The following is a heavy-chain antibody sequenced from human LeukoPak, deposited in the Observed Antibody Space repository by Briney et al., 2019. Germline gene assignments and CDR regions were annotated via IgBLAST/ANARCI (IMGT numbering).Heavy chain of an antibody. CDR3: VRNYYYSGRYYYDY. Sequence: QPGGSLRLSCAVSGFTFSDHYMDWVRQAPGKGLEWVGRTRNKANSYTTEYAASVKGGFTISRDDSRNSLYLQMNSLKTEDTAVYYCVRNYYYSGRYYYDYWGQGTLVTVSS. D-gene: IGHD3-22*01. J-gene: IGHJ4*02. CDR2: TRNKANSYTT. V-gene: IGHV3-72*01. CDR1: GFTFSDHY.